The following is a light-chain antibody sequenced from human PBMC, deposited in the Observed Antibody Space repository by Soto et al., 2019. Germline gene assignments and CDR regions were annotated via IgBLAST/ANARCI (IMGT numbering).Light chain of an antibody. CDR3: CSLTNGATWV. CDR2: EAS. CDR1: NSDVGSHNF. V-gene: IGLV2-23*01. Sequence: QSALTQPASVSGSPGQSITISCTGTNSDVGSHNFVSWYQQYPGKAPKLLIYEASKRPSGLPNRFSGSKSGNTASLTISGLQAEDDADYYCCSLTNGATWVFGGGTKLTVL. J-gene: IGLJ3*02.